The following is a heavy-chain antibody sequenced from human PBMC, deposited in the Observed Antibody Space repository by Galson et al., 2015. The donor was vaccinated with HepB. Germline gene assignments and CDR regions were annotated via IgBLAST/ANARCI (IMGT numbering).Heavy chain of an antibody. CDR1: GFRFNIYD. CDR2: ITNSGGRR. Sequence: SLRLSCAASGFRFNIYDMSWVRQAPGKGLEWVSGITNSGGRRYYAEPGKGRFTISRDNSKNTVFLQMSSVRAEDTAIYYCAKGAYMSSYSLYGMDAWGQGTTVIVSS. J-gene: IGHJ6*02. V-gene: IGHV3-23*01. CDR3: AKGAYMSSYSLYGMDA. D-gene: IGHD6-6*01.